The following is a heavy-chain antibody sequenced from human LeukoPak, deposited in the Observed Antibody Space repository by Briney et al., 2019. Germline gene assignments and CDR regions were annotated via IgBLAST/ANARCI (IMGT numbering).Heavy chain of an antibody. CDR1: GGSISSSSYY. CDR3: ATVGRGAYCGGDCYRVDY. CDR2: IYYSGST. D-gene: IGHD2-21*02. V-gene: IGHV4-39*07. J-gene: IGHJ4*02. Sequence: SETLSLTCTVSGGSISSSSYYWGWIRQPPGKGLEWIGSIYYSGSTYYNPSLKSRVTISVDTSKNQFSLKLSSVTAADTAVYYCATVGRGAYCGGDCYRVDYWGQGTLVTVSS.